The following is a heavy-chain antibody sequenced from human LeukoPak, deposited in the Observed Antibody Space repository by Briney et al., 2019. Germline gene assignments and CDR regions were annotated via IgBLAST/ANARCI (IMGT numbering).Heavy chain of an antibody. D-gene: IGHD1-26*01. J-gene: IGHJ5*02. CDR1: GYSFTGYY. Sequence: GASVKVSCKASGYSFTGYYIHWVRQAPGQGLEWMGWINPNSGGTNYAQKFQGRVTMTRDTSISTAYMELSRLRSDDTAVYYCARGYSPGSTGGSYQLRNWEWFDPWGQGTLVTVSS. V-gene: IGHV1-2*02. CDR3: ARGYSPGSTGGSYQLRNWEWFDP. CDR2: INPNSGGT.